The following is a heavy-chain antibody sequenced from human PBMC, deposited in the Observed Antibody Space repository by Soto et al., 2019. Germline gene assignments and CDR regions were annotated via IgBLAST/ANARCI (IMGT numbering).Heavy chain of an antibody. CDR3: ARVSDY. Sequence: TCAVYGGSFSGYSWGWIRQPPGKGLEWIGEVNHSGSTNYNPSLKSRVTISVDTSKNQFSLKLTSVTAADTAVYYCARVSDYWGQGTLVTV. CDR1: GGSFSGYS. V-gene: IGHV4-34*01. J-gene: IGHJ4*02. CDR2: VNHSGST.